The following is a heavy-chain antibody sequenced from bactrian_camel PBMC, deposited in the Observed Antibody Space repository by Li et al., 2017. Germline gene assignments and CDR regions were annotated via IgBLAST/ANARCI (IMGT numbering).Heavy chain of an antibody. V-gene: IGHV3S11*01. CDR2: IYNQNKYT. CDR1: GFTSSTYA. CDR3: ATSLTDNWLRGFGY. Sequence: DVQLVESGGGLVPPGGSLRLSCAASGFTSSTYAMYWVRQAPGKGLEWVASIYNQNKYTYYTDAVKGRFTISRDNLQMNSLKSEGTGLYYCATSLTDNWLRGFGYWGQGTQVTVS. J-gene: IGHJ6*01. D-gene: IGHD7*01.